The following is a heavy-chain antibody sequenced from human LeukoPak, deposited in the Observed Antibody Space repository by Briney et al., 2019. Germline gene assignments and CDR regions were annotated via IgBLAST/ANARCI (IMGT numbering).Heavy chain of an antibody. CDR2: IYPGDSDT. V-gene: IGHV5-51*01. CDR1: GYSFTSYC. D-gene: IGHD7-27*01. J-gene: IGHJ3*02. CDR3: ARPPTKLGTYAFDI. Sequence: GVSLKISGKGSGYSFTSYCIGWVRQMPGKGLEWMGIIYPGDSDTRYSPSFQGQVTISADKSISTAYLQWSSLKASDTAMYYCARPPTKLGTYAFDIWGQGTMVTVSS.